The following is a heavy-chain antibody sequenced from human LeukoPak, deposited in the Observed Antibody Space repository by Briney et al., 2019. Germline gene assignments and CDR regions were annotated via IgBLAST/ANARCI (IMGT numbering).Heavy chain of an antibody. CDR3: ARGGIGILWFGESLHTSIWFDP. J-gene: IGHJ5*02. Sequence: SETLSLTCAVSGYPINNAYYWVWIRQPPGKGLEWIWSLYHPDSTYYNPSLKSRVTMSVDTSKNQFSLKLSSVTAADTAVYYCARGGIGILWFGESLHTSIWFDPWGQGTLVTVSS. CDR1: GYPINNAYY. CDR2: LYHPDST. D-gene: IGHD3-10*01. V-gene: IGHV4-38-2*01.